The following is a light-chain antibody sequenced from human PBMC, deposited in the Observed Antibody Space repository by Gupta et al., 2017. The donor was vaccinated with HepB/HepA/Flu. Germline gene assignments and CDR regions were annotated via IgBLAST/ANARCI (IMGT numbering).Light chain of an antibody. CDR2: DNV. J-gene: IGLJ3*02. CDR3: QSLDPNGSDSV. CDR1: SSTVGAGYD. Sequence: QSVLTQPPSVSGAPGQKVTVTCTGSSSTVGAGYDVHWYQQLPGTAPNLLIYDNVNRPSGVPDRFSGSKSATSASLPITGLQAEDEADYYCQSLDPNGSDSVFGGGTKLTVL. V-gene: IGLV1-40*01.